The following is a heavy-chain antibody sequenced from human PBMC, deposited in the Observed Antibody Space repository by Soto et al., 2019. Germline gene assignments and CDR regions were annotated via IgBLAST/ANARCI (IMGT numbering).Heavy chain of an antibody. CDR1: GYTFTSYA. CDR3: ARGHSSSWYLDY. V-gene: IGHV1-3*01. CDR2: INAGNGNT. Sequence: ASVKVSCKASGYTFTSYAMHWVRQAPGQRLEWMGWINAGNGNTKYSQKFQGRVTITRDTSASTAYMELSSLRSDDTAVYYCARGHSSSWYLDYWGQGTLVTVSS. D-gene: IGHD6-13*01. J-gene: IGHJ4*02.